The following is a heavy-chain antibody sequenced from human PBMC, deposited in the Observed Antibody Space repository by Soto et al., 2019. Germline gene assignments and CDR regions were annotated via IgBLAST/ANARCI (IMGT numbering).Heavy chain of an antibody. V-gene: IGHV3-23*01. Sequence: EVQLLESGGGLVQPGGSLRLSCTVSGFSTGSNAMSWVRQAPGKGLEWVSGISGTGGFTAYADSVKGRFSISRDSSKNTRYLQMNSLRVEDTAIYYCAKAYSWIQLYFDYWGQGTLVTVSS. J-gene: IGHJ4*02. D-gene: IGHD5-18*01. CDR1: GFSTGSNA. CDR3: AKAYSWIQLYFDY. CDR2: ISGTGGFT.